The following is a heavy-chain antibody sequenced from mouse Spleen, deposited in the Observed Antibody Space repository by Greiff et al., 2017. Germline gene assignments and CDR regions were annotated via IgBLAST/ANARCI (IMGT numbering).Heavy chain of an antibody. J-gene: IGHJ4*01. CDR2: ISSGSSTI. V-gene: IGHV5-17*01. D-gene: IGHD2-3*01. CDR1: GFTFSDYG. Sequence: DVMLVESGGGLVKPGGSLKLSCAASGFTFSDYGMHWVRQAPEKGLEWVAYISSGSSTIYYADTVKGRFTISRDNAKNTLFLQMTSLRSEDTAMYYCASLDGYYGDYAMDYWGQGTSVTVSS. CDR3: ASLDGYYGDYAMDY.